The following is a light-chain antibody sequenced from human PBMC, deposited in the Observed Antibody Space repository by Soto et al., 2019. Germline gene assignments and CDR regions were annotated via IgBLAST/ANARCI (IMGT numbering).Light chain of an antibody. J-gene: IGKJ4*01. CDR2: DAS. CDR1: QRVGSY. CDR3: QQYNNCHPLA. V-gene: IGKV3D-15*01. Sequence: THATSSLPMTPRESLNLSYRASQRVGSYWAGYQQKPGQAARLLMFDASNSATGIPARCSGSGCGTEFTTTISSRQSEDFAASSCQQYNNCHPLAFGGGTKVDI.